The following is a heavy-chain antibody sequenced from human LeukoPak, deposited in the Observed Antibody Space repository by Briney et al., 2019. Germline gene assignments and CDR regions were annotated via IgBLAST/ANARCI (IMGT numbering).Heavy chain of an antibody. V-gene: IGHV1-69*13. D-gene: IGHD3-10*01. CDR3: ARGGITMVRGVITPYYFDY. CDR1: GGTFSSYA. CDR2: IIPMFGTA. J-gene: IGHJ4*02. Sequence: SVKVSCKASGGTFSSYAISWVRQAPGQGLEWMGGIIPMFGTANYGQKFQGRVTITADESTSTAYMELSSLRSEDTAVYYCARGGITMVRGVITPYYFDYWGQGTLVTVSS.